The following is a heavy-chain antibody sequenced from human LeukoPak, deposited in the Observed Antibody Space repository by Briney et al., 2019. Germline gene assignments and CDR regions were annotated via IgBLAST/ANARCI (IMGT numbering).Heavy chain of an antibody. Sequence: PSETLSLTCTVSGGSISSYYWSWVRRPPGKGLEGIGYIYYSGSTNYNPSLKSRVTISVDTSKNQFSLKLSSVTAADTAVYYCASTYYYDSSGLSDYWGQGTLVTVSS. CDR3: ASTYYYDSSGLSDY. CDR2: IYYSGST. D-gene: IGHD3-22*01. CDR1: GGSISSYY. J-gene: IGHJ4*02. V-gene: IGHV4-59*01.